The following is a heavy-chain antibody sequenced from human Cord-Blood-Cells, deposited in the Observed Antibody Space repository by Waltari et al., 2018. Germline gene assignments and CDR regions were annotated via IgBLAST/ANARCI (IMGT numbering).Heavy chain of an antibody. CDR1: GGSISSYY. Sequence: QVQLQESGPGLVKPSETLSLTCTVSGGSISSYYWSWIRQPAGKGLEWIGRIYTSGSTNHNPSRKSRVTMSVDTSKNQFSLKLSSVTAADTAVYYCARDLQSEQGNWFDPWGQGTLVTVSS. CDR3: ARDLQSEQGNWFDP. CDR2: IYTSGST. J-gene: IGHJ5*02. V-gene: IGHV4-4*07. D-gene: IGHD6-13*01.